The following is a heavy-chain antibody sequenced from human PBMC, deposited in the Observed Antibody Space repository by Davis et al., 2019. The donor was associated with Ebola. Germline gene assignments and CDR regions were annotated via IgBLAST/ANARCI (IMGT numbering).Heavy chain of an antibody. D-gene: IGHD1-26*01. Sequence: AASVKVSCKASGYTFTSYVLHWVRQAPGQGLEWMGWVSTYSGHTNFAQNVQGRVTMTTDTSKGTAFLELRSLRSDDTAVYYCARARGVGATSISWFDPWGQGTLVTVSS. J-gene: IGHJ5*02. CDR1: GYTFTSYV. CDR3: ARARGVGATSISWFDP. CDR2: VSTYSGHT. V-gene: IGHV1-18*01.